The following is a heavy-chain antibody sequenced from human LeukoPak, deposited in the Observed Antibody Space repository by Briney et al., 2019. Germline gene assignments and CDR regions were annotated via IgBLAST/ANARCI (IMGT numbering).Heavy chain of an antibody. D-gene: IGHD1-1*01. CDR3: ARDSRSNFGYCYYGMDV. Sequence: PSETLSLTCTVSGGSYSSGSYYWSWIRQPPGKELEWIGYIYYSGSTNYNPSLKSRVTVSVDTSKNQFSLKLSSVTAADTAVYYCARDSRSNFGYCYYGMDVWGQGTTVTVSS. CDR1: GGSYSSGSYY. J-gene: IGHJ6*02. V-gene: IGHV4-61*01. CDR2: IYYSGST.